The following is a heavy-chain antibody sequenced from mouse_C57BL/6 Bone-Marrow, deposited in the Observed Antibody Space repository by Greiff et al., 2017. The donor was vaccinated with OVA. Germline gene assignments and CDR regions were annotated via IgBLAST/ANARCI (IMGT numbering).Heavy chain of an antibody. D-gene: IGHD2-5*01. CDR1: GFTFSDAW. Sequence: DVKLQESGGGLVQPGGSMKLSCAASGFTFSDAWMDWVRQSPEKGLEWVAEIRNKANNHASYYAVSVKGRFTISRDDAKSSVYLQMNSLRAEDAGIYCFTGYSNYVYAMDYWGQGTSVTVSS. CDR2: IRNKANNHAS. J-gene: IGHJ4*01. CDR3: TGYSNYVYAMDY. V-gene: IGHV6-6*01.